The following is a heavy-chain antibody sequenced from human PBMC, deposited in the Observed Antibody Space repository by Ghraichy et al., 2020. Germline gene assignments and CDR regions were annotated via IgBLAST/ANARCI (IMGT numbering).Heavy chain of an antibody. V-gene: IGHV3-48*04. Sequence: LSLTCAASGFTFSSYSMNWVRQAPGKGLEWVSFIRSSSSAKQYADSVKGRFTISRDNAKNTLYLQMNNLRAEDTAVYYCASRVAAGLYYYGLDVWGQGTTVTVSS. CDR2: IRSSSSAK. J-gene: IGHJ6*02. CDR1: GFTFSSYS. D-gene: IGHD1-26*01. CDR3: ASRVAAGLYYYGLDV.